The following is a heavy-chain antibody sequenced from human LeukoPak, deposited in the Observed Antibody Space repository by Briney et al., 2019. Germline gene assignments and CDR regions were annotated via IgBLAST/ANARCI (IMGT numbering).Heavy chain of an antibody. Sequence: ASVKVSCKASGYTFTSYDINWGRQATGQGLEWMGWMNPNSGNTGYAQKFQGRVTITRNTSISTAYMELSSLRSEDTAVYYCARAPITIFGVVIPYYFDYWGQGTLVTVSS. V-gene: IGHV1-8*03. D-gene: IGHD3-3*01. CDR1: GYTFTSYD. J-gene: IGHJ4*02. CDR2: MNPNSGNT. CDR3: ARAPITIFGVVIPYYFDY.